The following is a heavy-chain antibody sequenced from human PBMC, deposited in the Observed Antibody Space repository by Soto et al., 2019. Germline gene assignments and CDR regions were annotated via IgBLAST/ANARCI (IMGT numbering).Heavy chain of an antibody. D-gene: IGHD2-2*01. J-gene: IGHJ6*02. CDR2: ISAYNGNT. CDR1: GYTFTSYG. CDR3: ARDLSHYQLLFWWWGMDV. Sequence: GASVKVSCKASGYTFTSYGISWVRQAPGQGLEWMGWISAYNGNTNYAQKLQGRVTMTTDTSTSTAYMELRSLRSDDTAVYYCARDLSHYQLLFWWWGMDVWGQGTTVTVSS. V-gene: IGHV1-18*04.